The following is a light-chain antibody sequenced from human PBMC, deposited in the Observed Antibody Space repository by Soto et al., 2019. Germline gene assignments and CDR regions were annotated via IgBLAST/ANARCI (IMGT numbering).Light chain of an antibody. CDR2: EVS. CDR3: SSYTSSSTDV. V-gene: IGLV2-14*03. Sequence: QSALTQPASVSGSPGQSITISCTGTSSDVGGYNYVSWYQQHPGKAPKLMIYEVSNRPSGVSNRFSASKSGNTASLTISGLQAEDEADYYCSSYTSSSTDVFATGTKLTVL. J-gene: IGLJ1*01. CDR1: SSDVGGYNY.